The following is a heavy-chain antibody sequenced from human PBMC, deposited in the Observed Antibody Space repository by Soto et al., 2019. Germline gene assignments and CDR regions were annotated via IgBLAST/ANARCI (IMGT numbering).Heavy chain of an antibody. D-gene: IGHD6-13*01. J-gene: IGHJ4*02. Sequence: GGSLRLSCTSSGFTCISYGMHWVRQAPGKGLEWVAVIWYDGSNKYYADSVKGRFTISRDNSKNTLYLQMNSLRAEDTAVYYCARDTYSSSWFFDYWGQGTLVTVSS. CDR1: GFTCISYG. CDR3: ARDTYSSSWFFDY. CDR2: IWYDGSNK. V-gene: IGHV3-33*01.